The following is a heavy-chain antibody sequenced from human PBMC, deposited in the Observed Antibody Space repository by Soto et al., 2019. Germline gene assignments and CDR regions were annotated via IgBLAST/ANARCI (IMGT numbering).Heavy chain of an antibody. Sequence: GGSLRLSCAASGFTFSNAWMSWVRQAPGKGLEWVGRIKSKTDGGTTDYAAPVKGRFTISRDDSKNTLYLQMNSLKTEDTAVYYCTTDRYCSGTSCYADRDYWGQGTLVTVSS. CDR1: GFTFSNAW. J-gene: IGHJ4*02. V-gene: IGHV3-15*01. D-gene: IGHD2-2*01. CDR2: IKSKTDGGTT. CDR3: TTDRYCSGTSCYADRDY.